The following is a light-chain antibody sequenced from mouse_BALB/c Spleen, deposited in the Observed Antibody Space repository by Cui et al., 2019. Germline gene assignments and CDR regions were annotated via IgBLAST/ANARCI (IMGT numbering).Light chain of an antibody. Sequence: DIQMTQSPASLSVPAGETVTITCRASENIYSNLAWYQQKQGKSPQLLVYAATNLADGVPSRFSGSGSGTQYSLKINSLQSEDFGSYYCQHFWGTPLTFGAGTKLELK. CDR1: ENIYSN. CDR2: AAT. J-gene: IGKJ5*01. CDR3: QHFWGTPLT. V-gene: IGKV12-46*01.